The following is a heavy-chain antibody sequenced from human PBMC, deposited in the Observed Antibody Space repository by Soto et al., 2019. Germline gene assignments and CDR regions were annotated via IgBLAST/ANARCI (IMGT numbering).Heavy chain of an antibody. CDR2: IWFDGSNN. J-gene: IGHJ6*02. V-gene: IGHV3-33*01. D-gene: IGHD3-9*01. Sequence: QVELVESGGGVVQPGRSLRLSCAASGFTFSTYGMHWVRQAPGKGLEWVSVIWFDGSNNTYADSVKGRFTISRDNSRGTLYLQMNSLRAEDTAVYYCARDRRVYHRFLTGYYQAYYYGMDVWGLGTRVTVSS. CDR1: GFTFSTYG. CDR3: ARDRRVYHRFLTGYYQAYYYGMDV.